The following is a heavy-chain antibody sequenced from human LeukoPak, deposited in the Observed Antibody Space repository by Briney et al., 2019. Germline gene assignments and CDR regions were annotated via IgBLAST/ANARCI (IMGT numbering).Heavy chain of an antibody. D-gene: IGHD6-13*01. CDR2: IIPIFGTA. CDR3: ARVILSAAAGILFDY. J-gene: IGHJ4*02. CDR1: GGTFSSYA. Sequence: ASVKVSCKASGGTFSSYAISWVRQAPGQGLEWMGGIIPIFGTANYAQKFQGRVTITADESTSTAYMELSSLRSEDTAVYYCARVILSAAAGILFDYWGQGTLVTVSS. V-gene: IGHV1-69*13.